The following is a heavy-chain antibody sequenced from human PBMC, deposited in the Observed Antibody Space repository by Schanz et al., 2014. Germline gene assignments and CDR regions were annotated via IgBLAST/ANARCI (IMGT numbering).Heavy chain of an antibody. CDR1: RSTFSSYT. V-gene: IGHV1-46*01. J-gene: IGHJ4*02. CDR2: INLSGGST. D-gene: IGHD2-15*01. Sequence: QVQLVQSGAEVKKPGSSVKVSCKASRSTFSSYTISWVRQAPGQGLEWMGIINLSGGSTNNAQKFQGRLTMTRDTSTSTVYMELSSLRSEDTAVYYCATCSGGTCHAKPVLDNWGQGTLVTVSS. CDR3: ATCSGGTCHAKPVLDN.